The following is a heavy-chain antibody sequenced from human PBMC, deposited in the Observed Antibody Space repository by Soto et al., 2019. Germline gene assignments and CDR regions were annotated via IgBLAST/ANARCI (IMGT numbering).Heavy chain of an antibody. CDR3: ASYDFWSGYSPYGMDV. CDR1: GADIINHY. Sequence: PSETLSLTCTVSGADIINHYWAWIRQSPGEGLESIGYVSNTATTTYNPSLKSRVTISVDASKSQFYLKLSSVTAADTAVYYCASYDFWSGYSPYGMDVWGQGTTVTVSS. J-gene: IGHJ6*02. CDR2: VSNTATT. V-gene: IGHV4-4*08. D-gene: IGHD3-3*01.